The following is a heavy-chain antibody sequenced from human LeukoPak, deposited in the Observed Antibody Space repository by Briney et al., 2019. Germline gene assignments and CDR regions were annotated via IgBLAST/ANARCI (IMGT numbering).Heavy chain of an antibody. CDR3: ARGWRQQLSPFGF. J-gene: IGHJ4*02. D-gene: IGHD6-13*01. CDR1: GASISGYY. CDR2: FYYSAST. V-gene: IGHV4-59*01. Sequence: SETLSLTCAVSGASISGYYWSWIRQSPGKGLEWIGYFYYSASTNYNPSLKSRVTISADTSKNQLSLRLNSVTAADTAVYFCARGWRQQLSPFGFWGQGALVTVSS.